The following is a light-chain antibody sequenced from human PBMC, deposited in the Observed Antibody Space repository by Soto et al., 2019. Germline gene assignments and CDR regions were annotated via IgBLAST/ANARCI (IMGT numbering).Light chain of an antibody. Sequence: SSELTQPPSVSVSPGQTASITSSGDKLGDKYACWYQQKPGQSPVLVIYQDSKRPSGIPERFSGSNSGNTATLTISGTQAMDEADYYCQAWDSSTVVFGGGTQLTVL. V-gene: IGLV3-1*01. J-gene: IGLJ2*01. CDR1: KLGDKY. CDR3: QAWDSSTVV. CDR2: QDS.